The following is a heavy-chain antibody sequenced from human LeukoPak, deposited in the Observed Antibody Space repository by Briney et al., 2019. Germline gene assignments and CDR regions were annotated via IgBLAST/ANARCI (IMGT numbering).Heavy chain of an antibody. D-gene: IGHD3-10*01. CDR2: ISYDGSNK. J-gene: IGHJ3*02. Sequence: PGGSLRLSCAASGFTFSSYAMHWVRQAPGKGLEWVAVISYDGSNKYYADSVKGRFTISRDNSKNTLYLQMNSLRAEDTAVYYCARDGPRGVLALAFDIWGQGTMVTVSS. CDR3: ARDGPRGVLALAFDI. V-gene: IGHV3-30*04. CDR1: GFTFSSYA.